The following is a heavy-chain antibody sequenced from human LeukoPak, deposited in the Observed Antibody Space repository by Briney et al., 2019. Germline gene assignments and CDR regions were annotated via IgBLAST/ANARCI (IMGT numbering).Heavy chain of an antibody. CDR3: AREKWYYDFWSGYHSAPYDP. J-gene: IGHJ5*02. Sequence: PGGSLRLSCAASGFTFSSYAMHWVRQAPGKGLEWVAVISYDGSNKYYADSVKGRFTISRDNSKNTLYLQMNSLRAEDTAVYYCAREKWYYDFWSGYHSAPYDPWGQGTLVTVSS. D-gene: IGHD3-3*01. V-gene: IGHV3-30-3*01. CDR2: ISYDGSNK. CDR1: GFTFSSYA.